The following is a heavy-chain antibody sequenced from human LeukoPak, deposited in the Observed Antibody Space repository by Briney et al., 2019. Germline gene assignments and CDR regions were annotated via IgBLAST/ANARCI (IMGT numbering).Heavy chain of an antibody. D-gene: IGHD2-2*01. CDR2: ISSSSSTI. CDR3: ARDPNVVVVPAANRPLDY. Sequence: PGGSLRLSCAASGFTFSSYAMSWVRQAPGKGLEWVSYISSSSSTIYYADSVKGRFTISRDNAKSSLYLQMNSLRDEDTAVYYCARDPNVVVVPAANRPLDYWGQGTLVTVSS. CDR1: GFTFSSYA. V-gene: IGHV3-48*02. J-gene: IGHJ4*02.